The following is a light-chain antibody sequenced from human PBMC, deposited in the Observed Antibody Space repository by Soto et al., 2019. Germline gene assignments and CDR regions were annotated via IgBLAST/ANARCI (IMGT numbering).Light chain of an antibody. J-gene: IGKJ1*01. CDR1: QSIGSW. Sequence: DIQMTQSPSTLSASVGDRVSITCRASQSIGSWLAWYQQKPGKAPELLIYDASNLESGVPSRFSGRGSGSEFTLTISSLQPDDSATYYCQQYNSYSTFGQGTKVDIK. CDR2: DAS. CDR3: QQYNSYST. V-gene: IGKV1-5*01.